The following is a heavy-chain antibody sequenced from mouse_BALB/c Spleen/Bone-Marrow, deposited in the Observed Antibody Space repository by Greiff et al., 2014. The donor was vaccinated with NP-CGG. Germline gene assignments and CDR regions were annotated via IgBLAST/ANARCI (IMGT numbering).Heavy chain of an antibody. CDR1: GYTFTDYN. V-gene: IGHV1-18*01. CDR3: VREDWDGDFDY. Sequence: EVQLQQSGPELVKPGASVKIPCKASGYTFTDYNMDWVEQSHGKSLEWIGDINPNNGGTIYNQKFKDKATLTVDRSSSTAYMELRSLTSEDTAVYYCVREDWDGDFDYWGQGTILTVSS. D-gene: IGHD4-1*01. CDR2: INPNNGGT. J-gene: IGHJ2*01.